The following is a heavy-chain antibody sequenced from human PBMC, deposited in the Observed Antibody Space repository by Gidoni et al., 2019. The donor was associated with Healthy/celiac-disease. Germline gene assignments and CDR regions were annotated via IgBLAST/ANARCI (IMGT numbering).Heavy chain of an antibody. V-gene: IGHV3-48*01. Sequence: EVQLVESGGVLVQSGVSLTLFCAASGIPLSSFSMNWVRQAPGKGLGGVSFISISSSTIYYADSVKGRFTISRDNAKNSLYLQMNSLRAEDTAEYYCARDQYSMVRGVINPYFDYWGQGTLVTVSS. CDR3: ARDQYSMVRGVINPYFDY. J-gene: IGHJ4*02. CDR2: ISISSSTI. D-gene: IGHD3-10*01. CDR1: GIPLSSFS.